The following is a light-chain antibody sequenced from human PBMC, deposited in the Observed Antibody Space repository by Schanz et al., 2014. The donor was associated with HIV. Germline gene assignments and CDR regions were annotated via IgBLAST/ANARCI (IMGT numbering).Light chain of an antibody. V-gene: IGLV1-47*01. J-gene: IGLJ2*01. Sequence: QSVLTQPPSASGTPGQRLTISCSGSSSNIGSNYVFWYRQLPGAAPKLLIYRDDQRPSGVPDRFSGSKSGTSASLAISGLQAEDEADYYCSPYTSSSTLVFGGGTKLTVL. CDR3: SPYTSSSTLV. CDR2: RDD. CDR1: SSNIGSNY.